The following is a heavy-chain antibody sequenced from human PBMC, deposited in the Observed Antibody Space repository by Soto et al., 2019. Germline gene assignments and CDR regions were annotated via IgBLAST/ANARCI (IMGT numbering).Heavy chain of an antibody. CDR1: GFTFSSYG. D-gene: IGHD3-22*01. J-gene: IGHJ4*02. CDR2: ISYDGTNK. CDR3: AKDTYYHDSSGYYVYDY. V-gene: IGHV3-30*18. Sequence: GGSLRLSCVASGFTFSSYGMHWVRQAPGKGLEWVAVISYDGTNKNYADSVKGRFTISRDNSKNTLYLQMNSLRAEDTAFYYCAKDTYYHDSSGYYVYDYWGQGTLVTVSS.